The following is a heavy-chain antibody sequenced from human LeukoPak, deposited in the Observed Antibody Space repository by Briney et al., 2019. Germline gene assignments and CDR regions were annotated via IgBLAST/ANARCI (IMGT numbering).Heavy chain of an antibody. D-gene: IGHD3-3*01. CDR1: GGSISSYY. CDR2: IYYSGST. Sequence: PSETLSLTCTVSGGSISSYYWSWIRQPPGKGLEWIGYIYYSGSTNYNPSLKSRVTISVDTSKNQFSLKLSSVTAADTAVYYCARSLYSFGVVPYAFDIWGQGTMVTVSS. CDR3: ARSLYSFGVVPYAFDI. J-gene: IGHJ3*02. V-gene: IGHV4-59*08.